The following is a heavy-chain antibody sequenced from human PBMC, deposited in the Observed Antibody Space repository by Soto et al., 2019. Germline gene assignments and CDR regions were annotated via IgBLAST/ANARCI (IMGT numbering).Heavy chain of an antibody. CDR3: ARSGRATYYYYYGMDV. D-gene: IGHD3-10*01. CDR2: INHSGST. J-gene: IGHJ6*02. V-gene: IGHV4-34*01. CDR1: GWSFSGYY. Sequence: PSAPLALTCAVYGWSFSGYYWSWIRQPPGKGLEWIGEINHSGSTNYNPSLKSRVTISVDTSKNQFSLKLSSVTAADTAVYYCARSGRATYYYYYGMDVWGQGTTVTVSS.